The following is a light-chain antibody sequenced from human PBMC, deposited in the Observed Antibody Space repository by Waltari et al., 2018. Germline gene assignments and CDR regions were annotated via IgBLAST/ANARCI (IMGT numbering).Light chain of an antibody. CDR2: DVS. J-gene: IGLJ2*01. CDR1: SNDVGRYNY. CDR3: SSYTSSTLVV. Sequence: QSALTQPASVSGSPGQSITISCTGTSNDVGRYNYVSWYQQHPGKAPKLMIYDVSNRPSGVSNRFSGSKSGNTASLTISGLQAEDEGNYYCSSYTSSTLVVFGGGTNLTVL. V-gene: IGLV2-14*03.